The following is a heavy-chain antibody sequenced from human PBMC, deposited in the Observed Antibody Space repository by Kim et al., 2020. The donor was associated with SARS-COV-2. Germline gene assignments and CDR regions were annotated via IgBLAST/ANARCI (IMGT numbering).Heavy chain of an antibody. CDR1: GFTFSSYA. Sequence: GGSLRLSCSASGFTFSSYAMHWVRQAPGKGLEYVSAISSNGGSTYYADSVKGRFTISRDNSKNTLYLQMSSLRAEDTAVYYCVKSRKRYSSSAGDYWGQGTLVTVSS. V-gene: IGHV3-64D*09. CDR2: ISSNGGST. J-gene: IGHJ4*02. D-gene: IGHD6-13*01. CDR3: VKSRKRYSSSAGDY.